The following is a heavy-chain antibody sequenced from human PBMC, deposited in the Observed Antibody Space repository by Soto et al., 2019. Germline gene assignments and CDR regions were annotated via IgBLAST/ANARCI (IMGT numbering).Heavy chain of an antibody. V-gene: IGHV4-4*07. CDR1: GVSISTYY. J-gene: IGHJ4*02. CDR3: ARDFYGDSVDY. D-gene: IGHD4-17*01. Sequence: QVQLQESGPGLVKPSETLSLTCTVSGVSISTYYWSWIRQPAGKGLEWIGRIYFTGSTNYNPSLKRRVTMSRDTSKNQFSLRLSSVTAADTAVYYCARDFYGDSVDYWGQGTLVTVSS. CDR2: IYFTGST.